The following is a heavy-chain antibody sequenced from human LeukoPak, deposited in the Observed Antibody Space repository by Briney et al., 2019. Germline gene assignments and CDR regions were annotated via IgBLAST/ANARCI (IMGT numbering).Heavy chain of an antibody. V-gene: IGHV3-21*04. CDR2: ISRTSNNI. J-gene: IGHJ4*02. CDR3: AKGIYYGSGTPIDY. Sequence: GGSLRLSCAASGFNFSDYNMNWVRQAPGKGLEWVSYISRTSNNIYYADSVKGRFTISRDNSKNALYLQMNSLRAEDTAIYYCAKGIYYGSGTPIDYWGQGTLVTVSS. CDR1: GFNFSDYN. D-gene: IGHD3-10*01.